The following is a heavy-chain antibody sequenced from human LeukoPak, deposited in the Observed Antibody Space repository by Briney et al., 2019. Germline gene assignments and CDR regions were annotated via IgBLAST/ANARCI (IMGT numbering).Heavy chain of an antibody. CDR2: INHSGST. V-gene: IGHV4-34*01. J-gene: IGHJ4*02. D-gene: IGHD5-18*01. CDR3: AGRGYSYGDY. CDR1: GGSFSGYY. Sequence: NPSETLSFTCAVYGGSFSGYYWSWIRQPPGKGLEWIGEINHSGSTNYNPSLKSRVTISVDTSKNQFSLKLSSVTAADTAVYYCAGRGYSYGDYWGQGTLVTVSS.